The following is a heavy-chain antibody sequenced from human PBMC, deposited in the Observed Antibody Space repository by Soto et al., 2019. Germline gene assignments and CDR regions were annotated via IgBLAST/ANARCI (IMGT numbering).Heavy chain of an antibody. V-gene: IGHV3-23*01. CDR1: GFTFSSYA. Sequence: PGGSLRLSCAASGFTFSSYAMSWVRQAPGKGLEWVSAISGSGGSTYYADSVKGRFTISRDNSKNTLYLHMNSLRAEDTAVYYCAGYTTSSTGAFDIWGQGTTVTVSS. J-gene: IGHJ3*02. CDR3: AGYTTSSTGAFDI. CDR2: ISGSGGST. D-gene: IGHD2-2*02.